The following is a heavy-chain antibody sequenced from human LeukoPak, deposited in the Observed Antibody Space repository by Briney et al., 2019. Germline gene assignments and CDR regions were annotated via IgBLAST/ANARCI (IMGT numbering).Heavy chain of an antibody. CDR2: ISSSGSTI. CDR3: ARCPMGGSGYPFDY. Sequence: QPGGSLRLSCAASGIAFENYAMNWVRQAPGKGLEWVSYISSSGSTIYYADSVKGRFTISRDNAKNSLYLQMNSLRAEDTAVYYCARCPMGGSGYPFDYWGQGTLVTVSS. CDR1: GIAFENYA. D-gene: IGHD3-3*01. J-gene: IGHJ4*02. V-gene: IGHV3-48*03.